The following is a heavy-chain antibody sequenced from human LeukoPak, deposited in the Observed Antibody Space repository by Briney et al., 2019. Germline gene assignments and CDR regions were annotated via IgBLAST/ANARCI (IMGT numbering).Heavy chain of an antibody. CDR2: INPNNGGT. V-gene: IGHV1-2*06. CDR1: GYTFTGYF. J-gene: IGHJ3*02. D-gene: IGHD1-26*01. CDR3: ARVGDALNDAFAI. Sequence: ASVRVSCKASGYTFTGYFMNGVRQAAGQGREWMGRINPNNGGTNYVQNFQVRVTINRDTSISTAYMELSSLRSEDTAVYYCARVGDALNDAFAIWGQGTMVTVSS.